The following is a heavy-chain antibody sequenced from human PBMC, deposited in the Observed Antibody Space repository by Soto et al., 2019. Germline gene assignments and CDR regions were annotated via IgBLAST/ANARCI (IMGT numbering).Heavy chain of an antibody. J-gene: IGHJ4*02. CDR3: ARDPGEWELPRYFDY. CDR2: ISTYNGNT. V-gene: IGHV1-18*01. CDR1: GYTFTSYG. D-gene: IGHD1-26*01. Sequence: ASVKVSCKASGYTFTSYGISWVRQAPGQGLEWMGWISTYNGNTYYAQKLQGRVTMTTDTSTSTAYMELRSLRSDDTAVYYCARDPGEWELPRYFDYWGQGTLVTVSS.